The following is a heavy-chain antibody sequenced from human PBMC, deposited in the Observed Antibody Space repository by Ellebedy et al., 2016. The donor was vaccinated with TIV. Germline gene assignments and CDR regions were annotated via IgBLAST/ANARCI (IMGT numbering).Heavy chain of an antibody. CDR3: ARETTIIGGVLNPFDY. D-gene: IGHD3-10*01. J-gene: IGHJ4*02. CDR2: TYYRSKWSN. CDR1: GDSVSSNTAT. V-gene: IGHV6-1*01. Sequence: SETLSLXXAISGDSVSSNTATWNWIRQSPSRGLEWLGRTYYRSKWSNDYAVSVKSRIAIDPDTSKNQVSLQLNSVTPDDTAVYYCARETTIIGGVLNPFDYWGQGTLVTVSS.